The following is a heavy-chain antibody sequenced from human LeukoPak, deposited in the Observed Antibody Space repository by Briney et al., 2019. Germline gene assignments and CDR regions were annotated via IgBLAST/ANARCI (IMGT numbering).Heavy chain of an antibody. CDR3: ARDSEWPGNY. CDR1: GGTFSSYA. V-gene: IGHV1-69*06. Sequence: ASVKVSCKASGGTFSSYAISWVRQAPGQGLEWMGRIIPIFGTANYAQKFQGRVTITADKSTSTAYMELSSLRSEDTAVYYRARDSEWPGNYWGQGTLVIVSS. D-gene: IGHD3-3*01. J-gene: IGHJ4*02. CDR2: IIPIFGTA.